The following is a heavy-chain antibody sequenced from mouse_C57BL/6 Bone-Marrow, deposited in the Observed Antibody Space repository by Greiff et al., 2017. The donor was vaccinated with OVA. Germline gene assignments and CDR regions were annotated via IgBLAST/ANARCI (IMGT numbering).Heavy chain of an antibody. CDR3: ARTLLLEGLNYFDY. V-gene: IGHV5-6*01. Sequence: EVNVVESGGDLVKPGGSLKLSCAASGFTFSSYGMSWVRQTPDKRLEWVATISSGGSYTYYPDSVKGRFTISRDNAKNTLYLQMSSLKSEDTAMYYCARTLLLEGLNYFDYWGQGTTLTVSS. J-gene: IGHJ2*01. CDR1: GFTFSSYG. CDR2: ISSGGSYT. D-gene: IGHD1-1*01.